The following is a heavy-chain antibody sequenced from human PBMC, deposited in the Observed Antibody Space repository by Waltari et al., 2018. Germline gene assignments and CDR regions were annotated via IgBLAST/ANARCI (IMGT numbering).Heavy chain of an antibody. CDR3: ARGDGDYLFWYFDL. CDR1: GGTFSSYA. J-gene: IGHJ2*01. CDR2: IIPILGIA. Sequence: QVQLVQSGAEVKKPGSSVKVSCKASGGTFSSYAISWVRQAPGQGLEWMGGIIPILGIANDSHKFEGRVTITADKSTSTAYMALRSLRSEDTAVYYCARGDGDYLFWYFDLWGRGTLVTVSS. V-gene: IGHV1-69*10. D-gene: IGHD4-17*01.